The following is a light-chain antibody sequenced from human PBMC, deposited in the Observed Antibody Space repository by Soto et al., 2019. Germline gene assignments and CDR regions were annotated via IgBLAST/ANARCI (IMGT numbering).Light chain of an antibody. J-gene: IGKJ1*01. Sequence: DIQMTQSPSTLSGSVGDRVTITCRASQTFSSWLAWYQQKPGKAPKLLIYKASTLKSGVPSRFSGSGSGTEFTLTIRSLQPDDFATYYCEHYNSYSEEFGQGTKVDIK. CDR2: KAS. CDR1: QTFSSW. V-gene: IGKV1-5*03. CDR3: EHYNSYSEE.